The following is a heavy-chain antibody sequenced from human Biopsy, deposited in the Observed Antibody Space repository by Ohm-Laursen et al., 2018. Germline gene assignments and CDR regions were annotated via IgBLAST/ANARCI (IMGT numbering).Heavy chain of an antibody. Sequence: ASVKVSCKASGYTFTGYHVHWVRQAPGQGLEWMGWIDTINGGARSAQKFQGRVTMTRDTSISTAYMELSSLTSVDTAAYYCARDFNYDGGGSFNFDYWGQGTLVTVSS. CDR2: IDTINGGA. CDR1: GYTFTGYH. D-gene: IGHD3-22*01. CDR3: ARDFNYDGGGSFNFDY. V-gene: IGHV1-2*02. J-gene: IGHJ4*02.